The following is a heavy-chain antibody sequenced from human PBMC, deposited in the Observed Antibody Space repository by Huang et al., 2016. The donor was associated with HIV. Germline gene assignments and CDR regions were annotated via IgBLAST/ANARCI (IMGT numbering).Heavy chain of an antibody. CDR1: GYKFTSYW. J-gene: IGHJ4*02. CDR2: IHPGDSHT. D-gene: IGHD2-15*01. Sequence: EVQLVQSGAEVKKPGESLKISCKGSGYKFTSYWIAWVRQMPGKGLERRGIIHPGDSHTPYSPSFQGQGTISADKSINTAYLQWSSLKTSDTAMYFCARQRASGSTYVDSWGQGTLLTVYS. V-gene: IGHV5-51*01. CDR3: ARQRASGSTYVDS.